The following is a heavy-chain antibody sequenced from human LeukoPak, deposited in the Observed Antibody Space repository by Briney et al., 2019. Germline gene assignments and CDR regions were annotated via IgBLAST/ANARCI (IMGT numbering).Heavy chain of an antibody. Sequence: GGSLRLSCAASGFTFSSYSMNWVRQAPGKGLEWVSYISSSSTIYYADSVKGRFTISRDNAKNSLYLQMNSLRAEDTAVYYCARDRYGEVPTGYWGQGTLVTVSS. D-gene: IGHD4/OR15-4a*01. V-gene: IGHV3-48*01. CDR1: GFTFSSYS. J-gene: IGHJ4*02. CDR2: ISSSSTI. CDR3: ARDRYGEVPTGY.